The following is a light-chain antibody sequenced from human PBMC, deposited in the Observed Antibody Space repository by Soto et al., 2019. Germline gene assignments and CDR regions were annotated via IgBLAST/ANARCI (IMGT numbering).Light chain of an antibody. Sequence: ETLLTQSPSTLSLSPAERTTLSCRASQSVSNNYLDWYQQKPGPAPMLLIYGPSTRATGIAARFSGSGSGTDFTLTFSRLERDDFAVYYCQQYGSSGTFGPGTKVDSK. V-gene: IGKV3-20*01. CDR3: QQYGSSGT. CDR1: QSVSNNY. CDR2: GPS. J-gene: IGKJ1*01.